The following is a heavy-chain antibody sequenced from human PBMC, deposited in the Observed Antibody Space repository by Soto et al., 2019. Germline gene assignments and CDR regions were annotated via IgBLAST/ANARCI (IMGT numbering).Heavy chain of an antibody. CDR1: GFTVSSNY. J-gene: IGHJ4*02. Sequence: PGGSLRLSCAASGFTVSSNYMSWVRQAPGKGLEWVSVIYSGGSTYYADSVKGRFTISRDTSRNTLYLQMSSLRVEDTAVYYCARDTPLFSFGYQRGNYFDYWGQGALVTVSS. CDR3: ARDTPLFSFGYQRGNYFDY. D-gene: IGHD3-22*01. CDR2: IYSGGST. V-gene: IGHV3-66*01.